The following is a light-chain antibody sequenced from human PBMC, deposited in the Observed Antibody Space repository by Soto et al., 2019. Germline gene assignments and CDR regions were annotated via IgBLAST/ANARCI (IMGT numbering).Light chain of an antibody. V-gene: IGLV2-14*01. CDR1: SGDVGGYNY. Sequence: QSALTQPASVSGSPGQSITISCTGTSGDVGGYNYVCWYQQRPGKAPKLMIYEVSNRPSGVSRRFSGSKSGNTASLTISGLQTEDEADYYCSSYTAGSTLYVFGTGTKVTVL. J-gene: IGLJ1*01. CDR3: SSYTAGSTLYV. CDR2: EVS.